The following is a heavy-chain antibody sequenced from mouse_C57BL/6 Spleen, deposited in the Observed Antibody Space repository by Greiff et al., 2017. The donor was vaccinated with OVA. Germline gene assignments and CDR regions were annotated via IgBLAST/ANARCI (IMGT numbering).Heavy chain of an antibody. CDR2: IYWDDDK. J-gene: IGHJ4*01. Sequence: ESGPGILQSSQSLSLPCSFSGFSLSTSGMGVSWIRQPSGKGLEWLAHIYWDDDKRYNPSLKSRLTFSKDTSRNQVFLKITSVDTADTATCYCARCPHSSGYNYAMAYWGQGTSVTVSS. D-gene: IGHD3-2*02. CDR3: ARCPHSSGYNYAMAY. V-gene: IGHV8-12*01. CDR1: GFSLSTSGMG.